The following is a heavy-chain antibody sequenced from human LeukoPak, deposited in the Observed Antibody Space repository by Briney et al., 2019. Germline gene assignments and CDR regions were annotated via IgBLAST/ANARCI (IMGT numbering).Heavy chain of an antibody. CDR2: ISYDGSNK. J-gene: IGHJ4*02. CDR1: GFTFSSYA. V-gene: IGHV3-30*07. D-gene: IGHD3-22*01. CDR3: ARVARDSSGYYFVD. Sequence: GGSLRLSCAASGFTFSSYAMHWVRQAPGKGLEWVAVISYDGSNKYYADSVKGRFTISRDNSKNTLYLQMNSLRAEDTAVYYCARVARDSSGYYFVDWGQGTLVTVSS.